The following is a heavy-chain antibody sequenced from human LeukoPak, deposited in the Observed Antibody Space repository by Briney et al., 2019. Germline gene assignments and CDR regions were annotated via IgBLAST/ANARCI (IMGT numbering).Heavy chain of an antibody. CDR3: ARGGKGARWLGASVLSWFDP. CDR1: GGSISSGDYY. J-gene: IGHJ5*02. D-gene: IGHD5-24*01. V-gene: IGHV4-61*08. CDR2: IYYSGST. Sequence: PSETLSLTCTVSGGSISSGDYYWSWIRQPPGKGLEWIGYIYYSGSTNYNPSLKSRVTISVDTSKNQFSLKLSSVTAADTAVYYCARGGKGARWLGASVLSWFDPWGQGTLVTVSS.